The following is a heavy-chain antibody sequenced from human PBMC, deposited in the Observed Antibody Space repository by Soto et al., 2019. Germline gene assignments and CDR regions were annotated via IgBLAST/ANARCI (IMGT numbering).Heavy chain of an antibody. Sequence: QVELVQSGAEVKKPGASVKVSCKASGYTFTSYGISWVRQAPGQGLEWMGWISAYNGNTNYAQKLQGRVTMTPDTSPSTAYMELRSPRSEDTAVYYCARVTYYYSGMDVWGQGTTVTVSS. CDR1: GYTFTSYG. CDR3: ARVTYYYSGMDV. J-gene: IGHJ6*02. V-gene: IGHV1-18*01. CDR2: ISAYNGNT.